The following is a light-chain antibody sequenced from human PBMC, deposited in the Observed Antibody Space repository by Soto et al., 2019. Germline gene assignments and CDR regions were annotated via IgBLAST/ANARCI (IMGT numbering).Light chain of an antibody. J-gene: IGKJ2*01. CDR2: AAS. CDR1: QTISSY. Sequence: DIQMTQSPSSLSASVGDRVTITCRASQTISSYLNWYQQKPGKAPKLLIYAASSLQSGVPSRFRGSESGTDFTLTVSSLQHEDFATYYCQQSYSTPYIFGQGTKLEIK. V-gene: IGKV1-39*01. CDR3: QQSYSTPYI.